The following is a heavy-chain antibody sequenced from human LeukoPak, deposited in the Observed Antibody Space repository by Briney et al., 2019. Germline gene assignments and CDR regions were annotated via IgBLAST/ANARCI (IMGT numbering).Heavy chain of an antibody. CDR3: ARGTEYYDFWSGPRRRGSYYFDY. CDR2: INHSGST. J-gene: IGHJ4*02. CDR1: GGSFSGYY. D-gene: IGHD3-3*01. Sequence: PSETLSLTCAVYGGSFSGYYWSWIRQPPGKGLEWIGEINHSGSTNYNPSLKSRVTISVDTSKNQFSLKLSSVTAADTAVYYCARGTEYYDFWSGPRRRGSYYFDYWGQGTLVTVSS. V-gene: IGHV4-34*01.